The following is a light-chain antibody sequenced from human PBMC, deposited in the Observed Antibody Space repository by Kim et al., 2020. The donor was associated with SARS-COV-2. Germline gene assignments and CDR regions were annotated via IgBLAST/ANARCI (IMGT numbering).Light chain of an antibody. CDR2: GAS. CDR1: QDIRTD. J-gene: IGKJ1*01. V-gene: IGKV1-6*01. CDR3: LQDYIYPRA. Sequence: IQMTQSPSSLSASVGDRVTITCRASQDIRTDLGWYQQKAGKAPKVLIYGASTLHSGVPSRFSGSGSGTDFTLTISSLQPEDFATYYCLQDYIYPRAFGQGTKVDIK.